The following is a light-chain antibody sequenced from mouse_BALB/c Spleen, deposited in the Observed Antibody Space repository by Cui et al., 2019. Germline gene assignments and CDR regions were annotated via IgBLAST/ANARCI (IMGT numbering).Light chain of an antibody. CDR2: LTS. J-gene: IGKJ5*01. CDR1: SNVSY. Sequence: QIVHTQSPHHMSASPGEKVTMTCSASSNVSYMYWYQQKPRSSPKPWIYLTSNLASGVPARFSGSGSGTSYSLTIISMEAEDAATYYCQQWSSNPLTFGAGTKLELK. V-gene: IGKV4-68*01. CDR3: QQWSSNPLT.